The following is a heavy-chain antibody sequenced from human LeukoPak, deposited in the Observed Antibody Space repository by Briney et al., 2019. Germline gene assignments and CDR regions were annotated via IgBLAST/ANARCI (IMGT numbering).Heavy chain of an antibody. V-gene: IGHV3-21*01. CDR2: ISSSSSYI. J-gene: IGHJ4*02. Sequence: GGSLRLSCAASGFTFSSYSMNWVRQAPGKGLEWVSSISSSSSYIYYADSVKGRFTISRDNSKNTLYLQMNSLRAEDTAVYYCARGYDFWSGYYFDYWGQGTLVTVSS. CDR3: ARGYDFWSGYYFDY. D-gene: IGHD3-3*01. CDR1: GFTFSSYS.